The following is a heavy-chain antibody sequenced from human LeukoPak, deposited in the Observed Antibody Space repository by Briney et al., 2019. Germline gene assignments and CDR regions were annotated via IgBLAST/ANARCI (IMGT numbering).Heavy chain of an antibody. CDR2: ISWNGGSI. D-gene: IGHD5-18*01. J-gene: IGHJ6*02. CDR3: AKASGYSYGDYGMDV. V-gene: IGHV3-9*01. Sequence: GRSLRLSCAASGFTFDDYAMHWVRQAPGKGLEWVSGISWNGGSIGYADSVKGRFTISRDNAKNSLYLQMNSLRAEDTALYYCAKASGYSYGDYGMDVWGQGTTVTVSS. CDR1: GFTFDDYA.